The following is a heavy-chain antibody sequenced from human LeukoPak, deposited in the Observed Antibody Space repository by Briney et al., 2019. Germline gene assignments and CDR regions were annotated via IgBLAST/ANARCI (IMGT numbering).Heavy chain of an antibody. Sequence: SETLPLTCTVSGYSISSGYYWGWIRQPPGKGLEWIGSIYHSGSVYFNPSLKSRVTISVDTSNNQFSLKLSSVTAADTAVYYCASTITVTTDYWGQGTLVTVSS. CDR2: IYHSGSV. CDR3: ASTITVTTDY. V-gene: IGHV4-38-2*02. CDR1: GYSISSGYY. D-gene: IGHD4-17*01. J-gene: IGHJ4*02.